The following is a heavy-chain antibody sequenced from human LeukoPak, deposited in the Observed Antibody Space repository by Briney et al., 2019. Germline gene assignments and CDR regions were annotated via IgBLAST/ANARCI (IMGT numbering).Heavy chain of an antibody. CDR1: GGSFSGYY. CDR3: ARGIAYDASDY. V-gene: IGHV4-34*01. J-gene: IGHJ4*02. CDR2: INHSGST. D-gene: IGHD4/OR15-4a*01. Sequence: SETLSLTCAVYGGSFSGYYWSWIRQPPGKGLEWIGEINHSGSTNYNPSLKSRVTISVDTSKNQFSLKLSSVTAADTAVYYCARGIAYDASDYWGQGTLVTVSS.